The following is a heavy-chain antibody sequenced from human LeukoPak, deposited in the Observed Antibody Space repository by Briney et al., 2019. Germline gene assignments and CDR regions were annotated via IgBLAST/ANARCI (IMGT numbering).Heavy chain of an antibody. CDR2: INTDGSTT. D-gene: IGHD4-23*01. CDR3: ARGNYGGNVYDS. J-gene: IGHJ4*02. V-gene: IGHV3-74*01. Sequence: PGGSLRLSCAASGFTFSNCWMHWVRQAPGKGLVWVSHINTDGSTTTYADSVKGRFTISRDNAMNTLYLQMNSLRAEDSAVYFCARGNYGGNVYDSWGQGTLVTVSS. CDR1: GFTFSNCW.